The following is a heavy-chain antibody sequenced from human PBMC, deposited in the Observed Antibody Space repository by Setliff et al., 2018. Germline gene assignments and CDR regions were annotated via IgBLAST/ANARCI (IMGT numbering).Heavy chain of an antibody. J-gene: IGHJ3*02. Sequence: PSETLSLTCNVSGVSISSYYWSWIRQPPGKGLESIGYIQKSGSTNYNPSLMSRVSISVDTSKNQFSLKLRSVTAADTAVYYCASPRRDDLDSPFDAFDIWGQGTMVTVSS. CDR3: ASPRRDDLDSPFDAFDI. D-gene: IGHD3-3*01. CDR1: GVSISSYY. V-gene: IGHV4-59*01. CDR2: IQKSGST.